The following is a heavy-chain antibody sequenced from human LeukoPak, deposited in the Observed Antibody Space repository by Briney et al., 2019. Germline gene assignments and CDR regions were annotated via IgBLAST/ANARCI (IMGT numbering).Heavy chain of an antibody. Sequence: SVKPSCKASGYALSPYGIRWTRQAPGQGLQWMGGIIPIIGTAKYAQKIQGRDTITTDESTSTAYMELSSLRSEDTAVYYCARDEAAAGTIWFDPRGQGTLVTVSS. CDR1: GYALSPYG. CDR2: IIPIIGTA. J-gene: IGHJ5*02. V-gene: IGHV1-69*05. D-gene: IGHD6-13*01. CDR3: ARDEAAAGTIWFDP.